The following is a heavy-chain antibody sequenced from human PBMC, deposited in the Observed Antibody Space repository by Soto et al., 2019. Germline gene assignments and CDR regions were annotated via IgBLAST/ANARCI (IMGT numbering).Heavy chain of an antibody. J-gene: IGHJ4*02. Sequence: QLQLQESGPGLVKPSETLSLTCTVSGGSISSSSYYWGWIHQPPGKGLEWIGSIYYSGSTYYNPSLTXRXTXSXXTSKNQFSLKLSSVTAADTAVYYCARRGGYPTIDYWGQGTLVTVSS. V-gene: IGHV4-39*01. CDR2: IYYSGST. CDR3: ARRGGYPTIDY. D-gene: IGHD1-26*01. CDR1: GGSISSSSYY.